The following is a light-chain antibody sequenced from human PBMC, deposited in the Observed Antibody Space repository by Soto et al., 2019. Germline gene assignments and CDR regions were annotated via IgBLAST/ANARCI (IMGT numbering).Light chain of an antibody. CDR2: GAS. J-gene: IGKJ1*01. V-gene: IGKV3-20*01. Sequence: IVLTQSPGTLSLSPGERATLSCRASQSVSSNYLAWYQQKPGQAPRLLIYGASSRATAIPDRFSGSGSLTDFTLTISRQGPEDFAVYYCQQYGSSPWAFGQGIKVEI. CDR1: QSVSSNY. CDR3: QQYGSSPWA.